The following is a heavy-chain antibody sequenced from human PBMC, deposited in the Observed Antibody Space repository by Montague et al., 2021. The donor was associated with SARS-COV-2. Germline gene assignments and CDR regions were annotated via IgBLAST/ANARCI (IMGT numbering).Heavy chain of an antibody. V-gene: IGHV2-70*11. CDR1: GFSLSTSGMC. CDR3: ARTTMITFGGVIVPFDY. CDR2: SDWDXDK. J-gene: IGHJ4*02. D-gene: IGHD3-16*02. Sequence: PALVKPTQTLTLTCTFSGFSLSTSGMCVSWIRQPPGKALEWLARSDWDXDKYYSTSLKTRLTISKDTSKNQVVLTMTNMDPVDTATYYCARTTMITFGGVIVPFDYWGQGTLVTVSS.